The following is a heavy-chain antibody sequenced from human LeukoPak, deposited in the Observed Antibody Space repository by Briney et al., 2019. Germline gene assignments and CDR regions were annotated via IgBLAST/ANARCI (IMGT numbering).Heavy chain of an antibody. CDR2: ISWNSGSI. D-gene: IGHD3-16*02. CDR3: AKGYPVHLRLGELSEYFDY. J-gene: IGHJ4*02. Sequence: GRSLRLSCAASGFTFDDYAMHWVRQAPGKGLEWVSGISWNSGSIGYADSVKGRFTISRDNAKNSLYLQMNSLRAEDTALYYCAKGYPVHLRLGELSEYFDYWGQGTLVTVSS. V-gene: IGHV3-9*01. CDR1: GFTFDDYA.